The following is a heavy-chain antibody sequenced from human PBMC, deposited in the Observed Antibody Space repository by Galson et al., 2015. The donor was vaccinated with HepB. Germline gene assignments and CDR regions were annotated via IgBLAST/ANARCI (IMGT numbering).Heavy chain of an antibody. D-gene: IGHD2-21*02. CDR1: GFTFSNYR. CDR3: GRGKPDCGGDCPDY. V-gene: IGHV3-74*01. CDR2: ISVDGSST. J-gene: IGHJ4*02. Sequence: SLRLSCAASGFTFSNYRMHWVRQAPGKGLVWVSHISVDGSSTSYADSVKGRLTISRDNAKNTLYLQMNGLRTEDTAVYYCGRGKPDCGGDCPDYWGQGTLVTVSS.